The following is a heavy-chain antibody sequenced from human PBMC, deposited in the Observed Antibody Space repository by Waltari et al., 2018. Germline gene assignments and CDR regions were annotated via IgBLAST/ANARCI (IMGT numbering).Heavy chain of an antibody. CDR2: ISYDGSNK. V-gene: IGHV3-30-3*01. CDR1: GFTFSSYA. CDR3: ASGWYFDL. J-gene: IGHJ2*01. Sequence: VQLVESGGGLVQPGGSLRLSCAASGFTFSSYAMHWVRQAPGKGLEWVAVISYDGSNKYYADSVKGRFTISRDNSKNTLYLQMNSLRAEDTAVYYCASGWYFDLWGRGTLVTVSS.